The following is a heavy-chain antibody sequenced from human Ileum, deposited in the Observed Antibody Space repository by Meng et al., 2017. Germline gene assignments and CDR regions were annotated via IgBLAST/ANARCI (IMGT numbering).Heavy chain of an antibody. CDR3: ARGVGDLGDY. CDR2: VSPSSGNT. CDR1: GYTFTTND. Sequence: QVQLVQPGAEKKTPGASMKVSCKASGYTFTTNDINWVRQAPGQGLEWMGWVSPSSGNTHYAQKFQGRVTMTRDISISTVYMELTSLKSDDTAVYYCARGVGDLGDYWGQGTLVTVSS. J-gene: IGHJ4*02. V-gene: IGHV1-8*01. D-gene: IGHD3-16*01.